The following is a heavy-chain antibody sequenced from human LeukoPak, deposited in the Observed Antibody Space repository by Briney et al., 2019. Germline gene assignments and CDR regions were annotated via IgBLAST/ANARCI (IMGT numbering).Heavy chain of an antibody. CDR2: SITILGIA. J-gene: IGHJ5*02. Sequence: ASVKVSCKATGGTLIRYTMSWVRQAPGKGLEWKGRSITILGIANYAQKFPGRVTITAYKSPSTAYMELSSLRSEDTAVYYCAREEEIVVVPAAIWFDPWGQGTLVTVSS. V-gene: IGHV1-69*04. CDR1: GGTLIRYT. CDR3: AREEEIVVVPAAIWFDP. D-gene: IGHD2-2*02.